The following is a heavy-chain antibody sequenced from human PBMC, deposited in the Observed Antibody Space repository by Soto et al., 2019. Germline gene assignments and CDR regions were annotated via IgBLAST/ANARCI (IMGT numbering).Heavy chain of an antibody. D-gene: IGHD6-6*01. CDR2: IYYSGST. Sequence: PSETLSLTCTVSGGSISSGGYYWSWIRQHPGKGLEWIGYIYYSGSTYYNPSLKSRVTISVDTSKNQFSLKLSSVTAADTAVYYCARWTSASWGHTSDYYGMDVWGQGTTVTVSS. J-gene: IGHJ6*02. CDR3: ARWTSASWGHTSDYYGMDV. V-gene: IGHV4-31*03. CDR1: GGSISSGGYY.